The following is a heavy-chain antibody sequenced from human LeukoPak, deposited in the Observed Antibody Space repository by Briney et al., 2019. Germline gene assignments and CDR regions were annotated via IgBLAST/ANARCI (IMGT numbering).Heavy chain of an antibody. CDR3: ARRGASSNWFDP. D-gene: IGHD1-26*01. V-gene: IGHV4-39*01. J-gene: IGHJ5*02. CDR2: IYNSGNT. CDR1: GGAISSSTYY. Sequence: SETLSLTCTVSGGAISSSTYYWGWIRQPPGKGLEWIGNIYNSGNTYYSPSLKSRVTISVDPSKNQFSLKLTSLTAADTAVYYCARRGASSNWFDPWGQGTLVTVSS.